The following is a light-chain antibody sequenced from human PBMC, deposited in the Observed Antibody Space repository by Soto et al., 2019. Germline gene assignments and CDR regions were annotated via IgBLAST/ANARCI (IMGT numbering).Light chain of an antibody. Sequence: QSVLTQPASVSGSPGQSITISCAGTSSDVGRYTYVSWYQQHPGKAPKLIIYDVYNRPSGVSTRFSGSKSGNTASLTISGPQAEDEADYYCTSYTSTSTPYVFGGGTKVTGL. J-gene: IGLJ1*01. CDR3: TSYTSTSTPYV. CDR2: DVY. CDR1: SSDVGRYTY. V-gene: IGLV2-14*01.